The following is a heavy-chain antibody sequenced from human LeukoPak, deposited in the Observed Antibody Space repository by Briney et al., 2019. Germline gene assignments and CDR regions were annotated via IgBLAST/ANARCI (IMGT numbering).Heavy chain of an antibody. CDR1: GYTFTSYG. CDR3: ATGYLGFGELLDYYYYMDV. Sequence: ASVKVSCKASGYTFTSYGISWVRQAPGQGLEWMGWISAYNGNTNYAQKLQGRVTMTTDTSTSTAYMGLSSLRSEDTAVYYCATGYLGFGELLDYYYYMDVWGKGTTVTVSS. V-gene: IGHV1-18*01. D-gene: IGHD3-10*01. CDR2: ISAYNGNT. J-gene: IGHJ6*03.